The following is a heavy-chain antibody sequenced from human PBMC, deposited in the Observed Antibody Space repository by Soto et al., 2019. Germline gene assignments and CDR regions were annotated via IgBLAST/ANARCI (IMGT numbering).Heavy chain of an antibody. CDR2: INHSGST. D-gene: IGHD1-20*01. CDR3: ARVHNGNDVEAFDI. J-gene: IGHJ3*02. Sequence: QVQLQQWGAGLLKPSETLSLTCAVYGGSFSSYYWSWIRQPPGKGLEWIGEINHSGSTNYTPSLKSRVTISVDTSKNQCSLKLSSVTAADTAVYDFARVHNGNDVEAFDICGQGTMVTVSS. CDR1: GGSFSSYY. V-gene: IGHV4-34*01.